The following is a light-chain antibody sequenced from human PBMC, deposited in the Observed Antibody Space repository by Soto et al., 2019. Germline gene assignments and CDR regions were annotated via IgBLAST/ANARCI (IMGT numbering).Light chain of an antibody. CDR1: QGVSNS. J-gene: IGKJ2*01. Sequence: DSQMTQSPSAMSASVGDRVTITCRASQGVSNSLAWFQQRPGKVPKRLIFAASSLQTGVPSRFSGSGSGREFTLTISSLQPEDFATYYCLQHYPYPFTVGQGTKVDI. CDR2: AAS. CDR3: LQHYPYPFT. V-gene: IGKV1-17*03.